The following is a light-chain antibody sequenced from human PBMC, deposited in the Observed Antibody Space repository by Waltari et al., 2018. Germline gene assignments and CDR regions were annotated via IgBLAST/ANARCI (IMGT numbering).Light chain of an antibody. CDR2: DVS. Sequence: QSALTQPASVSGSPGQSITISCTGTSSDFGRYNYVSWYQQHPGKAPKLLIYDVSARPTGLSTRFSGSKSGNTASLTISGLQAEDEAAYYCNSYTGSSAMVFGGGTKLTVL. V-gene: IGLV2-14*01. CDR1: SSDFGRYNY. J-gene: IGLJ3*02. CDR3: NSYTGSSAMV.